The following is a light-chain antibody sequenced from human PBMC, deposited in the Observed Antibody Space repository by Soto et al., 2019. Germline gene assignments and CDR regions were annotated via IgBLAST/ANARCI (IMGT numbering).Light chain of an antibody. Sequence: DIQMTQSPSSLSASVGDRVTITCRASQSISSYLNWYQQKPVKAPKLLMYAASSLHSGVPSRFSGSGYGTDFTLTISSLQPEDFATYYCQQGYSTPRTFGQGTKVEIK. J-gene: IGKJ1*01. CDR2: AAS. V-gene: IGKV1-39*01. CDR3: QQGYSTPRT. CDR1: QSISSY.